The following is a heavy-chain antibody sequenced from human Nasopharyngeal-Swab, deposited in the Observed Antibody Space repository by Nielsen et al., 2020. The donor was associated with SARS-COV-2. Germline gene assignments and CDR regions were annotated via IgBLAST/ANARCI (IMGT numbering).Heavy chain of an antibody. CDR3: AKGGSAEWLAFSYYGMGV. CDR1: GFTFSSYA. V-gene: IGHV3-23*01. J-gene: IGHJ6*02. Sequence: GGSLRLSCAASGFTFSSYAMSWVRQPPGKGLEGVSAISGSGGSTDYADSVKGRFTIARVNSKNTLYLQMNSRRAEETAVYYCAKGGSAEWLAFSYYGMGVWGQGTTVTVSS. D-gene: IGHD6-19*01. CDR2: ISGSGGST.